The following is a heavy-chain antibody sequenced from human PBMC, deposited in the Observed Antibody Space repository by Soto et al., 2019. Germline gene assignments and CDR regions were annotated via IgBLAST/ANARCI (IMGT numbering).Heavy chain of an antibody. J-gene: IGHJ6*02. CDR3: ARGYRVTGSTRLGYYYYGMDV. D-gene: IGHD1-7*01. Sequence: PGGSLRLSCAASGFTFSSYAMSWVRQAPGKGLEWVSSISYSSSDIYFADSVKGRFTMSRVNAENSLFLQMSSLRAEDTAVYYCARGYRVTGSTRLGYYYYGMDVWGQGTTVTVSS. V-gene: IGHV3-21*01. CDR2: ISYSSSDI. CDR1: GFTFSSYA.